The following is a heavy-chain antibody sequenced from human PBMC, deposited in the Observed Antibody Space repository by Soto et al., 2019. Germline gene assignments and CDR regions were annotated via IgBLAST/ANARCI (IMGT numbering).Heavy chain of an antibody. V-gene: IGHV1-46*01. J-gene: IGHJ6*02. CDR3: ARAYSSSWYEDYYYGMDV. CDR2: INPSGGST. Sequence: ASVKVSCKASGYTFTSYYMHWVRQAPGQGLEWMGIINPSGGSTGYAQKFQGRVTMTRDTSTSTVYMELSSLRSEDTAVYYCARAYSSSWYEDYYYGMDVWGQGTTVTVSS. CDR1: GYTFTSYY. D-gene: IGHD6-13*01.